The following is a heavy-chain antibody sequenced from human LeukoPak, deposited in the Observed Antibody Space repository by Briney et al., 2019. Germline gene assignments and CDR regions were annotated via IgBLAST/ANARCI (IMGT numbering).Heavy chain of an antibody. J-gene: IGHJ3*02. CDR1: GFTFSSYW. D-gene: IGHD3-22*01. CDR3: ARDAPHYASRGYYSPSSAFDI. CDR2: IKQDGSEK. V-gene: IGHV3-7*01. Sequence: PGGSLRLSCAASGFTFSSYWMSWVRQAPGKGLEWVANIKQDGSEKYYVDSVKGRFTISRDNAKNSLYLQMNSLRADDTAVYYCARDAPHYASRGYYSPSSAFDIWGQGTMVTDPS.